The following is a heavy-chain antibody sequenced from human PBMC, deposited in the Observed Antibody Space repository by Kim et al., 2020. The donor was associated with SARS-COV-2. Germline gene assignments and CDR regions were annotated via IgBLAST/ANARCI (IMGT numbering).Heavy chain of an antibody. CDR1: GFTFSSHA. V-gene: IGHV3-23*01. J-gene: IGHJ4*02. D-gene: IGHD3-22*01. CDR2: ISDSGRNT. CDR3: AKSSLKNVVIIYFDY. Sequence: GGSLRLSCAASGFTFSSHAMSWVRQAPGKGPEWVSSISDSGRNTYYADSVRGRFTISRDNSEDTLYLQMNSLRAEDTAVYYCAKSSLKNVVIIYFDYWGQGMLVTVSS.